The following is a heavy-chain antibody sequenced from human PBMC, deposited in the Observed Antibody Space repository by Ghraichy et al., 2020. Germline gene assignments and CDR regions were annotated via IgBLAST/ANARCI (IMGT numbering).Heavy chain of an antibody. V-gene: IGHV1-18*01. CDR2: ISTYNGHT. CDR3: ARGGTGSGYPTLYYFAY. D-gene: IGHD5-12*01. Sequence: ALVKVSCKSSGYTYSNYDITWVRQAPGQGLEWMGWISTYNGHTNYAQKVEDRVTMTTDTSTSTTYMELRSLTSDDTAMYYCARGGTGSGYPTLYYFAYAGQGSPATVPS. CDR1: GYTYSNYD. J-gene: IGHJ4*02.